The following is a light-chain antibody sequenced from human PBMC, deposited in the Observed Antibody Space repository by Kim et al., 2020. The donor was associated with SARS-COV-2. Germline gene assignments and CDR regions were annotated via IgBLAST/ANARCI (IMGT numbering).Light chain of an antibody. J-gene: IGKJ1*01. CDR1: QDISNY. Sequence: TSVEDIVPITCRASQDISNYLAWFQLKPGKAPKLLIYAASALQPGVPSRFSGSGSGTDVTLTVTSLQPEDVATYYCQKCDSAPWTFGQGAKVDIK. CDR3: QKCDSAPWT. V-gene: IGKV1-27*01. CDR2: AAS.